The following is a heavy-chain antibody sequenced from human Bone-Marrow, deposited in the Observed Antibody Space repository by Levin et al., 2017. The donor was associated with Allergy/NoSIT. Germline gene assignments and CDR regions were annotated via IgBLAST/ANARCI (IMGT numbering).Heavy chain of an antibody. CDR1: GFTFSSYW. V-gene: IGHV3-7*01. J-gene: IGHJ4*02. CDR3: ASHYYDSSGYSPATRYYFDY. CDR2: IKQDGSEK. Sequence: GGSLRLSCAASGFTFSSYWMSWVRQAPGKGLEWVANIKQDGSEKYYVDSVKGRFTISRDNAKNSLYLQMNSLRAEDTAVYYCASHYYDSSGYSPATRYYFDYWGQGTLVTVSS. D-gene: IGHD3-22*01.